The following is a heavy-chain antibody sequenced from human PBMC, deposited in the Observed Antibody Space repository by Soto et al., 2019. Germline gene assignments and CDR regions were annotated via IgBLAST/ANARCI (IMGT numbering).Heavy chain of an antibody. CDR2: INHSGST. J-gene: IGHJ4*02. Sequence: SETLSLTCAVYGGSFSGYYWSWIRQPPGKGLEWIGEINHSGSTNYNPSLKSRVTISVDTSKNQFSLKLSSVTAADTAVYYCARENYDILTGYYLFGDYWGQGTLLTVSS. CDR1: GGSFSGYY. CDR3: ARENYDILTGYYLFGDY. D-gene: IGHD3-9*01. V-gene: IGHV4-34*01.